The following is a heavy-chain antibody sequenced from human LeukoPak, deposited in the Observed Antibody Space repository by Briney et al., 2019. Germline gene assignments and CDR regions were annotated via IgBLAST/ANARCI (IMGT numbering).Heavy chain of an antibody. CDR1: GFTFSSYW. D-gene: IGHD3-10*01. J-gene: IGHJ4*02. V-gene: IGHV3-74*01. CDR3: AKFGELLPFDY. Sequence: PGGSLRLSCAASGFTFSSYWMHWVRQAPGKGLVWVSRINSDGSSTSYADSVEGRFAISRDNAKNTLYLQMNSLRAEDTAVYYCAKFGELLPFDYWGQGTLVTVSS. CDR2: INSDGSST.